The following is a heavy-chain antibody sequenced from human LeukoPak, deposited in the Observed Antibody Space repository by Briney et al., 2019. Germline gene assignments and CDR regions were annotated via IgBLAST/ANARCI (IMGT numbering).Heavy chain of an antibody. CDR3: AKGEYYYGSGSYYKKAPFDY. V-gene: IGHV3-30*18. CDR1: GFTFSSYG. J-gene: IGHJ4*02. Sequence: QSGGSLRLSCAASGFTFSSYGMHWVRQAPGKGLEWVAVISYDGSNKYYADSVKGRFTISRDNSKNTLYLQMNSLRAEDTAVYYCAKGEYYYGSGSYYKKAPFDYWGQGTLVTVSS. D-gene: IGHD3-10*01. CDR2: ISYDGSNK.